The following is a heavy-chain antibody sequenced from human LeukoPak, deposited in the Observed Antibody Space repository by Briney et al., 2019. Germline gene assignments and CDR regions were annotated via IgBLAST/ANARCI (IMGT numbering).Heavy chain of an antibody. CDR2: IKQDGSAK. D-gene: IGHD2-15*01. CDR1: GLTFSSYW. V-gene: IGHV3-7*03. CDR3: VGGRGSLPDY. Sequence: GGSLRLSCAASGLTFSSYWMNWVRQFPGKGPEWVANIKQDGSAKYYVDSVKGRFTISRDNAKNSLYLQMNGLRVEDTAIYYCVGGRGSLPDYWGQGTLVTVSS. J-gene: IGHJ4*02.